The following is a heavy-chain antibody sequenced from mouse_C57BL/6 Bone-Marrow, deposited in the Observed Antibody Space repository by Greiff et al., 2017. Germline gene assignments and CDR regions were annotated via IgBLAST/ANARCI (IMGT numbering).Heavy chain of an antibody. D-gene: IGHD2-4*01. V-gene: IGHV1-64*01. CDR1: GYTFTSYW. CDR2: IHPNSGST. J-gene: IGHJ3*02. Sequence: VQLQQPGAELVKPGASVKLSCKASGYTFTSYWMHWVKQRPGQGLEWIGMIHPNSGSTNYKEKFKSKATLTVDKSSSTAYMQLSSLTSEDSAVYYCARRRLRRAWWGQGTLVTVSA. CDR3: ARRRLRRAW.